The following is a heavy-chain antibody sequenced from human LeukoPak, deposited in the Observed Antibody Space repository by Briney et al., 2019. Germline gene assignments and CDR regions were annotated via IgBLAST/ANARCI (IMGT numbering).Heavy chain of an antibody. Sequence: SETLSLTCAVYGGSFSGYYWSWIRQPPGKGLEWIGEINHSGSTNYNPSLKSRVTISVDTSKNQFSLKLSSVTAADTAVYYCARGGVLLWFGELLSGWFDPWGQGTLVTVSS. CDR2: INHSGST. J-gene: IGHJ5*02. CDR1: GGSFSGYY. D-gene: IGHD3-10*01. CDR3: ARGGVLLWFGELLSGWFDP. V-gene: IGHV4-34*01.